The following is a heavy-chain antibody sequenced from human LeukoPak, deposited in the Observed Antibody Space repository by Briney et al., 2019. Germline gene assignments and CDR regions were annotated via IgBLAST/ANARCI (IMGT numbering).Heavy chain of an antibody. V-gene: IGHV4-59*01. CDR3: ARGLYYYDSSGYQGQGNFDY. Sequence: PSETLSLTCTVSGGSISSYYWSWIRQPPGKGLEWIGYIYNSGSTNYNPSLKSRVTTSVDTSKNQFSLKLSSVTAADTAVYYCARGLYYYDSSGYQGQGNFDYWGQGTLVTVSS. J-gene: IGHJ4*02. CDR2: IYNSGST. D-gene: IGHD3-22*01. CDR1: GGSISSYY.